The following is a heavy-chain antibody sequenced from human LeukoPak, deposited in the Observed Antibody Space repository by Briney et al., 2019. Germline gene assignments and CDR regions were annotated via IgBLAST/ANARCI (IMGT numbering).Heavy chain of an antibody. CDR2: IRYDENVK. CDR1: GFTFSNYG. D-gene: IGHD2-2*01. CDR3: AKDRRLYCTSTKCRGGFDP. V-gene: IGHV3-30*02. Sequence: GGSLRLSCAASGFTFSNYGMHWVRQAPGKGLEWLAFIRYDENVKYYADSVKGRFSISRDNSENTLYLQMNSLTADDTAVFYCAKDRRLYCTSTKCRGGFDPWGQGTLVTVSS. J-gene: IGHJ5*02.